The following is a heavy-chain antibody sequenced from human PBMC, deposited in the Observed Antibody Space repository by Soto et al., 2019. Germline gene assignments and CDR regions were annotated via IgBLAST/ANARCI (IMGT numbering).Heavy chain of an antibody. V-gene: IGHV3-30-3*01. J-gene: IGHJ4*02. CDR3: ARDRLTGYYIELDY. D-gene: IGHD3-9*01. CDR1: GFTFSSYA. Sequence: QVQLVESGGGVVKPGRSLRLSCAASGFTFSSYAMHWVRQAPGKGLEWVAVISYDGSNKYYADSVKGRFTISRDNSKNTLYPQMNSLRAEDTAVYYWARDRLTGYYIELDYWGQGTLVSVSS. CDR2: ISYDGSNK.